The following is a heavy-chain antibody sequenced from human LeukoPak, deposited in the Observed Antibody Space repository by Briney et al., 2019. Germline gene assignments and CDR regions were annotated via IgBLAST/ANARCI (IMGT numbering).Heavy chain of an antibody. CDR2: ISAYNGNT. D-gene: IGHD5-18*01. CDR1: GYTFTSYG. J-gene: IGHJ4*02. Sequence: ASVKVSCKASGYTFTSYGISWVRQAPGQGLEWMGWISAYNGNTNYAQKLQGRVTMTTDTSTSTAYLELRSLRSDDTAVYYCARERYSYREHPKLFDYWGQGTLVTVSS. V-gene: IGHV1-18*01. CDR3: ARERYSYREHPKLFDY.